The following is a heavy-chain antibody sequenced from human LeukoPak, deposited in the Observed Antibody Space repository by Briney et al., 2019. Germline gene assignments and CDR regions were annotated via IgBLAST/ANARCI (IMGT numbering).Heavy chain of an antibody. CDR1: GDSISGYY. Sequence: NTSETLSLTCTVSGDSISGYYWSWIRHPPGKGLQWIGYVFPSGSADYIPSLKSRVTISADTSKSQTSLKLNSVTAADTAVYFCARGSRLGMALTTFDFWGQGTLVTVSS. CDR2: VFPSGSA. V-gene: IGHV4-4*09. J-gene: IGHJ4*02. D-gene: IGHD5-24*01. CDR3: ARGSRLGMALTTFDF.